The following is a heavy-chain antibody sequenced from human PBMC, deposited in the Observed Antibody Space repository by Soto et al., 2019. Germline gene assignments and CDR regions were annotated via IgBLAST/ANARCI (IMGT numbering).Heavy chain of an antibody. CDR3: ARGPLTDAFDI. D-gene: IGHD7-27*01. Sequence: PGGPLRLSCAASGFTFSSYSMDWVRQAPGKGLEWVSSISSSSSYIYYADSVKGRFTISRDNAKNSLYLQMNSLRAEDTAVYYCARGPLTDAFDIWGQGTMVTVSS. V-gene: IGHV3-21*01. CDR1: GFTFSSYS. J-gene: IGHJ3*02. CDR2: ISSSSSYI.